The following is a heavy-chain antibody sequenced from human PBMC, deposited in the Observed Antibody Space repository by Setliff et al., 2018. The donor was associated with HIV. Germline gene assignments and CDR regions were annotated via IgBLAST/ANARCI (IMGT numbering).Heavy chain of an antibody. D-gene: IGHD3-3*01. Sequence: PSETLSLTCTVSGGTITGHYWSWVRQPPGKGLEWIGYIHYSGSSNYNPSPKTRISIALDTSRNQFSLRMTSATAADTAVYYCARGHFNLWTSYLWEHVPLHPWGQGTRVTVSS. CDR2: IHYSGSS. J-gene: IGHJ5*02. CDR3: ARGHFNLWTSYLWEHVPLHP. V-gene: IGHV4-59*11. CDR1: GGTITGHY.